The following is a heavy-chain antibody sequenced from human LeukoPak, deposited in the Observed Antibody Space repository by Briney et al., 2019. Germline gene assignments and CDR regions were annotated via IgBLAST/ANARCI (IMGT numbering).Heavy chain of an antibody. CDR2: ISTDGYTT. V-gene: IGHV3-74*01. D-gene: IGHD2-15*01. CDR1: GFTFSSYW. Sequence: HSGGSLRLSCAASGFTFSSYWMHWVRQAPRKGLVWVSRISTDGYTTDYADFVQGRFTASRDNTKNTWSLEMNSLRAEDTAVYYCVVGGSPGYWGQGTLVTVSS. CDR3: VVGGSPGY. J-gene: IGHJ4*02.